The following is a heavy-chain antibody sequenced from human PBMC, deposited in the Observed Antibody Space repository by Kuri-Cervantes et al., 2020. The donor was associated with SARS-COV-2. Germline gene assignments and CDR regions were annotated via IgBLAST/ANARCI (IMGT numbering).Heavy chain of an antibody. V-gene: IGHV3-30-3*01. CDR3: AITLGLGEPHAFDI. J-gene: IGHJ3*02. Sequence: GGSLRLSCAASGFTFSSYAMHWVRQAPGKGLEWVAVISYDGSNKYYADSVKGRFTISRDNSKNTLYLQMNSLRAEDTAVYYCAITLGLGEPHAFDIWGQGTMVTVSS. CDR2: ISYDGSNK. D-gene: IGHD3-16*01. CDR1: GFTFSSYA.